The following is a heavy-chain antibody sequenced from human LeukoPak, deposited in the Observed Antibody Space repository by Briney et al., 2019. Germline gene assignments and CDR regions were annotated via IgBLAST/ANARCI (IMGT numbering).Heavy chain of an antibody. D-gene: IGHD1-26*01. CDR2: FDPEDGET. Sequence: ASVKVSCKVSGYILTGLSMHWVRRAPGKGLEWMGGFDPEDGETIYAQKFQGRVTMTEDTSTDTAYMELSSLSSEDTAVYYCATDPRYSGSSMIWGHGTMVTVSS. CDR3: ATDPRYSGSSMI. V-gene: IGHV1-24*01. CDR1: GYILTGLS. J-gene: IGHJ3*02.